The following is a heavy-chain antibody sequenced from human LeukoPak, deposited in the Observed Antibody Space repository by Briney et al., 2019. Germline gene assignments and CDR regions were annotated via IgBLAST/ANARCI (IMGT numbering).Heavy chain of an antibody. V-gene: IGHV3-9*01. D-gene: IGHD1-14*01. J-gene: IGHJ3*02. CDR3: AKDPGGELDAFDI. Sequence: PGRSLRLSCAASGFTFDDYAMHWVRQAPGKGLEWVSGISWNSGSIGYADSVKGRFTISRDNAKNSLYLQMNSLRAEDTALYYCAKDPGGELDAFDIWGQGTMVTVSS. CDR2: ISWNSGSI. CDR1: GFTFDDYA.